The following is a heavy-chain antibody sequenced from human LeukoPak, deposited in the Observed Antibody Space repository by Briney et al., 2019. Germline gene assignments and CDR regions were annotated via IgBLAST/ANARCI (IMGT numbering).Heavy chain of an antibody. CDR2: IIPIFGTA. D-gene: IGHD6-13*01. CDR1: GGTFSSYA. Sequence: GASVKVSCKASGGTFSSYAISWVRQAPGQGLEWMGGIIPIFGTANYAQKFQGRVTITADESTSTAYMELSSLRSEDTAVYYCARDIDSSSWTYYFDYWGQGTLVTVSS. J-gene: IGHJ4*02. V-gene: IGHV1-69*13. CDR3: ARDIDSSSWTYYFDY.